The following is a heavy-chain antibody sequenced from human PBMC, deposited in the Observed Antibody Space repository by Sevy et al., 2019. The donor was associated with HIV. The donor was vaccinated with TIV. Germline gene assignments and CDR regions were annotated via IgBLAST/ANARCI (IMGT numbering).Heavy chain of an antibody. CDR3: ARRNDFAI. CDR1: GGSINSDH. V-gene: IGHV4-59*08. Sequence: SETLSLTCTVSGGSINSDHWNWIRQPPRKGLEWIGYVYKSRGTKYNHSLKNRVTISVDRTKNQFSLKLTSVTAADTAVYYCARRNDFAIWGQGTMVTVSS. CDR2: VYKSRGT. J-gene: IGHJ3*02.